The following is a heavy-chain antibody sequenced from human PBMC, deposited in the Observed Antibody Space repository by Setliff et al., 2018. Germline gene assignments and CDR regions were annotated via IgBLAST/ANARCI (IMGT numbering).Heavy chain of an antibody. CDR1: GGPLNSYS. CDR2: IIPVLDIT. D-gene: IGHD3-22*01. J-gene: IGHJ4*02. V-gene: IGHV1-69*02. CDR3: ARHPPPPNYFDIGALDS. Sequence: RASVKVSCKASGGPLNSYSFSWVRQAPGQGLEWMGRIIPVLDITRYSQKFQGRVTITADKSTGIIYMELTSLRSDDTAVYYCARHPPPPNYFDIGALDSWGQGTLVTVSS.